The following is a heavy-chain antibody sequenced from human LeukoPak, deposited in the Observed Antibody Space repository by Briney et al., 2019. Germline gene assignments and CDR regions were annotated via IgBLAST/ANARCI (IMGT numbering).Heavy chain of an antibody. V-gene: IGHV3-7*01. CDR2: INEDGTGK. CDR1: GFNFMW. J-gene: IGHJ4*02. D-gene: IGHD1-26*01. CDR3: ARESSGRSLNY. Sequence: GESLRLSCAVSGFNFMWMSWVRLAPGKGLEWVANINEDGTGKYYVDSVKGRFTLSRDTAENSLYLQMNSLRAEDTGIYYCARESSGRSLNYWGQGTQVTVSS.